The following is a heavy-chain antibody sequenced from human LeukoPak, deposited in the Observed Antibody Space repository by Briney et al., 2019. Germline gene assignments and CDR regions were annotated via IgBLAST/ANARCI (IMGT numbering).Heavy chain of an antibody. CDR1: GFTFSNYG. CDR2: IWFDGSNK. V-gene: IGHV3-33*01. Sequence: GGSLRLSCATSGFTFSNYGMHWVRQAPGKGLEWVAIIWFDGSNKYYADSVKGRFTISRDNSKNTLYLQMNSLRAEDTAVYYCAREGEGYYDAFDIWGQGTMVTVSS. J-gene: IGHJ3*02. CDR3: AREGEGYYDAFDI. D-gene: IGHD3-16*01.